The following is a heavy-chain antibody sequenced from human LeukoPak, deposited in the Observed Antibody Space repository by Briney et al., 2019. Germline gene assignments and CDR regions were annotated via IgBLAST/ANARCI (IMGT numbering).Heavy chain of an antibody. J-gene: IGHJ4*02. CDR1: GGSFSGYY. D-gene: IGHD2-15*01. CDR2: INHSGST. V-gene: IGHV4-34*01. Sequence: SETLSLTCAVYGGSFSGYYWSWIRQPPGKGLEWIGEINHSGSTNYNPSLKSRVTISLDTSKNQFSLKLSSVTAAHTAVYYCARGPASVVAPSYYFDCWGEGTLVTVSS. CDR3: ARGPASVVAPSYYFDC.